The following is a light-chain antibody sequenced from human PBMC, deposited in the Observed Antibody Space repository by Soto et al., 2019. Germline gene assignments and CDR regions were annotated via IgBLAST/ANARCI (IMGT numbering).Light chain of an antibody. CDR3: QQSYSPPPLLT. J-gene: IGKJ4*01. V-gene: IGKV4-1*01. Sequence: DIVMTQSPDSLAVSLGERATINCKSSQSVLYSSNNKNYLAWYQQKPGQPPKLLIYWASTRESGVPDRFSGSGSRTDFTLTISSLQAEDVAVYYCQQSYSPPPLLTFGGGTKVEIK. CDR1: QSVLYSSNNKNY. CDR2: WAS.